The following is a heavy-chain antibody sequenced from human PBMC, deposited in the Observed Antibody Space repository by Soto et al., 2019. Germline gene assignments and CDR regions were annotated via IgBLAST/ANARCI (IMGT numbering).Heavy chain of an antibody. Sequence: GGSLRLSCAASGFTFSNAWMSWVRQAPGKGLEWVDRIKSKTDGGTTDYAAPVKGRFTISRDDSKNTLYLQMNSLKTEDTAVYYCTTVLKPYSSSWYSFDIWGQGTMVTVSS. D-gene: IGHD6-13*01. CDR1: GFTFSNAW. V-gene: IGHV3-15*01. CDR2: IKSKTDGGTT. CDR3: TTVLKPYSSSWYSFDI. J-gene: IGHJ3*02.